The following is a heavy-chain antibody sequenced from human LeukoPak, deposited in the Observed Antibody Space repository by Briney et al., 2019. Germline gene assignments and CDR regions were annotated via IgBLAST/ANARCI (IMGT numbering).Heavy chain of an antibody. D-gene: IGHD1-26*01. CDR3: ARFSGSYLFDY. CDR1: GFTFSSYS. J-gene: IGHJ4*02. V-gene: IGHV3-21*01. CDR2: ISDSSSYI. Sequence: PGGSLRLSCAASGFTFSSYSMNWVRQAPGKGLAWVSSISDSSSYIYYADSVKGRFTISRDNAKNSLYLQMNSLRAEDTAVFYCARFSGSYLFDYWGQGTLVTVSS.